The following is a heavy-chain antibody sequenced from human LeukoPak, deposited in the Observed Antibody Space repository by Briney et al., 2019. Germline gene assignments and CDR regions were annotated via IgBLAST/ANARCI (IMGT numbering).Heavy chain of an antibody. V-gene: IGHV3-21*01. J-gene: IGHJ4*02. Sequence: GGSLRLSCAASGFTFSSYSMNWVRQAPGKGLEWVSSISSSSSYIYYADSVKGRFTISRDNAKNSLYLQMNSLRAEDTAVYFCARQQQQLWYDWGQGTLVTVSS. D-gene: IGHD5-18*01. CDR3: ARQQQQLWYD. CDR1: GFTFSSYS. CDR2: ISSSSSYI.